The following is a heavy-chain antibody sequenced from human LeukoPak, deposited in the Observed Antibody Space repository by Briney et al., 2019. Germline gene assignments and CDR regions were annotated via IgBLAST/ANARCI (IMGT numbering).Heavy chain of an antibody. D-gene: IGHD5-24*01. J-gene: IGHJ6*03. V-gene: IGHV3-23*01. CDR3: AKDSYADGYNYRYDDYMDV. CDR2: ISGGGSNK. Sequence: GGSLRLSCAASGFTFSSYAMNWVRQAPGKGLEWVAAISGGGSNKFYADSVKGRFTISRDNSKNTLYLQMNSLRAEDTAGYYWAKDSYADGYNYRYDDYMDVWGKGTMVTVSS. CDR1: GFTFSSYA.